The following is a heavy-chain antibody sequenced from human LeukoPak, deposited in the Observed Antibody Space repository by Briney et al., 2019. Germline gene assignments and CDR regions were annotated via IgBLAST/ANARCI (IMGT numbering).Heavy chain of an antibody. CDR3: ATDPDHIVGASSADY. Sequence: GGSLRLSCAASGFTFSSYAMNWVRQAPGKGLEWVSVIGGRRTYTHYADSVKGRSTISRDNSRNTLYLQVNSLRADDTAVYYCATDPDHIVGASSADYWGQGTLVTVSS. CDR1: GFTFSSYA. D-gene: IGHD1-26*01. V-gene: IGHV3-23*01. J-gene: IGHJ4*02. CDR2: IGGRRTYT.